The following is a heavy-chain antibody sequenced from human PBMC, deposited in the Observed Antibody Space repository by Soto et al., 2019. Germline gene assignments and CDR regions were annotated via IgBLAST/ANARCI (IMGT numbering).Heavy chain of an antibody. D-gene: IGHD2-2*01. J-gene: IGHJ3*02. CDR1: GFTFSSYW. CDR2: IKQDGSEK. V-gene: IGHV3-7*01. CDR3: ARDLYCSSTSCSDAFDI. Sequence: AGGSLRLSCAASGFTFSSYWMSWVRQAPGKGLEWVANIKQDGSEKYYVDSVKGRFTISRDNAKNPLYLQMNSLRAEDTAVYFCARDLYCSSTSCSDAFDIWGQGTMVTVSS.